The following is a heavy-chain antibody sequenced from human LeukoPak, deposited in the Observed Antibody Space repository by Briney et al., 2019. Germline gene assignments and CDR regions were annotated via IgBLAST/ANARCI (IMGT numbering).Heavy chain of an antibody. CDR3: ARLSLVVPNDYYYYGMDV. J-gene: IGHJ6*02. CDR1: GASINSGDYY. D-gene: IGHD2-15*01. CDR2: IYNSGST. V-gene: IGHV4-30-4*08. Sequence: PSETLSLTCTVSGASINSGDYYWTWIRQPPGKGLEWIGYIYNSGSTYYNPSLRSRVAISIDTSKNRFSLRLDSVTAADTAVYYCARLSLVVPNDYYYYGMDVWGQGTTVTVSS.